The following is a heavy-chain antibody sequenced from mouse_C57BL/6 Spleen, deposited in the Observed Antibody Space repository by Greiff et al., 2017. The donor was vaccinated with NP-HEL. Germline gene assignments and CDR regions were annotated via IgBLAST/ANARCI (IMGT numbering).Heavy chain of an antibody. D-gene: IGHD2-5*01. CDR2: IYPGDGDT. Sequence: QVQLQQSGAELVKPGASVKISCKASGYAFSSYWMNWVKQRPGKGLEWIGQIYPGDGDTNYNGKFKGKATLTADKSPSTAYMQLSSLTSEDSAVYFCARGGNYYSNLAFAYWGQGTLVTVSA. V-gene: IGHV1-80*01. J-gene: IGHJ3*01. CDR1: GYAFSSYW. CDR3: ARGGNYYSNLAFAY.